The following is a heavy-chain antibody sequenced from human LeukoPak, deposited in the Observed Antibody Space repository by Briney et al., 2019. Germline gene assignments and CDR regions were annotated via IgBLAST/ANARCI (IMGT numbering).Heavy chain of an antibody. CDR2: ISSSSSYI. D-gene: IGHD2-2*01. CDR1: GFTFSSYS. CDR3: ARGPECSSTSCHLSGYFQH. V-gene: IGHV3-21*01. Sequence: GGSLRLSCAASGFTFSSYSMNWVRQAPGKGLEWVSSISSSSSYIYYADSVKGRFTISRDNAKNSLYLQMNSLRAEDTAVYYCARGPECSSTSCHLSGYFQHWGQGTLVTVSS. J-gene: IGHJ1*01.